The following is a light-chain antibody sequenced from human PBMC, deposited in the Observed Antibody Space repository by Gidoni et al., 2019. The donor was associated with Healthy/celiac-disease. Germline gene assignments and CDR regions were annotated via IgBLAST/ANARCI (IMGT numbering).Light chain of an antibody. V-gene: IGKV1-33*01. CDR1: QDISNY. CDR3: QQYDNLPSRYT. CDR2: DAS. Sequence: IQLTQSPSSLSASVGDRVTITCQASQDISNYLNWYQQKPGKAPKLLIYDASNLETRVPSRFSGSGSGTDFTFTISSLQPEDIATYYCQQYDNLPSRYTFGQGTKLEIK. J-gene: IGKJ2*01.